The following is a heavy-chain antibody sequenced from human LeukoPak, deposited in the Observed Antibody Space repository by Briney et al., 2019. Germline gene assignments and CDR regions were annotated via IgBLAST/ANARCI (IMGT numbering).Heavy chain of an antibody. CDR3: ARARAMDKIVVVIPAIFDY. D-gene: IGHD3-22*01. Sequence: SETLSLTCAVYGGSFSGYYWGWIRQPPGKGLEWIGSIYYSGSTYYNPSLKSRVTISVDTSKNQFSLKLSSVTAADTAVYYCARARAMDKIVVVIPAIFDYWGRGTLVTVSS. CDR1: GGSFSGYY. CDR2: IYYSGST. J-gene: IGHJ4*02. V-gene: IGHV4-34*01.